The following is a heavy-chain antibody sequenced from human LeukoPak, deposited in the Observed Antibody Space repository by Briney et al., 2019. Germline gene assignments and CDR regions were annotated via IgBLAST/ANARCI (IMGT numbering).Heavy chain of an antibody. Sequence: ASETLSLTCAVYGGSFSGYYWSWIRQPPGKGLEWIGEINHSGSTNYNPSLKSRVTISVDTSKNQFSLKLSSVTAADTAVYYCARGIGETVRGATVFQHWGQGTLVTVSS. D-gene: IGHD1-26*01. CDR1: GGSFSGYY. CDR3: ARGIGETVRGATVFQH. CDR2: INHSGST. J-gene: IGHJ1*01. V-gene: IGHV4-34*01.